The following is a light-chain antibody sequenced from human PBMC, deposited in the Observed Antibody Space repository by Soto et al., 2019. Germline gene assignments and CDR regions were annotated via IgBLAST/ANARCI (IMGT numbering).Light chain of an antibody. CDR1: QSVSSSY. Sequence: GVTQSPGAVSLSPXERATLSCKASQSVSSSYLAWYQQKPGQAPRLLIYGASSRATGIPDRVSGSGSGTDFTLTISCRQSEDVAVYYCQQYGRLPKTFGQGTKVDIK. V-gene: IGKV3-20*01. CDR2: GAS. J-gene: IGKJ1*01. CDR3: QQYGRLPKT.